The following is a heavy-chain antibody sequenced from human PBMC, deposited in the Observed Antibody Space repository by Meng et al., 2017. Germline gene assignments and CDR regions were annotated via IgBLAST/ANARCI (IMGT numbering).Heavy chain of an antibody. CDR1: GYTFTGYY. D-gene: IGHD4-17*01. V-gene: IGHV1-2*06. J-gene: IGHJ4*02. CDR3: ARDDYGDYFDY. Sequence: VVRAGGEVKKPGASVTVSFKVSGYTFTGYYMHWVRQAPGQGLEWMGRINPNSGGTNYAQKFQGRVTMTRDTSISTAYMELSRLRSDDTAVYYCARDDYGDYFDYWGQGTLVTVSS. CDR2: INPNSGGT.